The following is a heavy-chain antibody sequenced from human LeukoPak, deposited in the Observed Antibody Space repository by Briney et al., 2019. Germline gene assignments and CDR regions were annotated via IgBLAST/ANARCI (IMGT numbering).Heavy chain of an antibody. Sequence: PGGSLRLSCAASGFTFSSYWMSWVRQAPGKGLEWVAHIKQDGSEKYYVDSVKGRFTISRDNAKNSLYMQMNSLRAEDTAVYYCARVIYYDFWSGYPYDAFDIWGQGTMVTVSS. V-gene: IGHV3-7*01. CDR3: ARVIYYDFWSGYPYDAFDI. D-gene: IGHD3-3*01. J-gene: IGHJ3*02. CDR1: GFTFSSYW. CDR2: IKQDGSEK.